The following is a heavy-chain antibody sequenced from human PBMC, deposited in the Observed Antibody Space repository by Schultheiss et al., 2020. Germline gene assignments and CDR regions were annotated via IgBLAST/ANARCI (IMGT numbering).Heavy chain of an antibody. CDR2: IWYDGSNK. J-gene: IGHJ6*02. D-gene: IGHD2-21*02. V-gene: IGHV3-33*01. Sequence: GGSLRLSCAASGFTFSSYGMHWVRQAPGKGLEWVAVIWYDGSNKYYADSVKGRFTISRDNSKNTLYLQMNSLRAEDTAVYYCARHYCGGDCYYYYGMDVWGQGATVTVAS. CDR1: GFTFSSYG. CDR3: ARHYCGGDCYYYYGMDV.